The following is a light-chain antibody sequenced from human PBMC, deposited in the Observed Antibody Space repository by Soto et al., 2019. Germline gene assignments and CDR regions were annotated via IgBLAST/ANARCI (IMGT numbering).Light chain of an antibody. CDR1: SSDVGGYNY. J-gene: IGLJ7*01. CDR2: DVS. CDR3: SSYTSSSTRV. V-gene: IGLV2-14*01. Sequence: QSVLTQPASVSGSPGQSFTMSCTGTSSDVGGYNYVSWYQQHPGKAPKLMIYDVSNRPSGVSNRFSGSKSGNTASLTISGLQAEDEADYYCSSYTSSSTRVFGGGTQLTVL.